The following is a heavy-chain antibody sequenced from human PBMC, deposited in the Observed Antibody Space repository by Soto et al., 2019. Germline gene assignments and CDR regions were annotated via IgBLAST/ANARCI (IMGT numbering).Heavy chain of an antibody. V-gene: IGHV1-18*01. CDR2: ISAYNGNT. D-gene: IGHD3-9*01. CDR1: GYTFTSYG. CDR3: ARDPGITISSDAFDI. J-gene: IGHJ3*02. Sequence: GASVKVSCKASGYTFTSYGISCVRQAPGQGLEWMGWISAYNGNTNYAQKLQGRVTMATDTSTSTAYMELRSLRSDDTAVYYCARDPGITISSDAFDIWGQGTMVTVSS.